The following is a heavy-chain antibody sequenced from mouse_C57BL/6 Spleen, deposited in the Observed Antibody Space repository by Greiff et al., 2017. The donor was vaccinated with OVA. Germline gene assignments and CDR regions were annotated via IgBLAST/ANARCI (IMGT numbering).Heavy chain of an antibody. D-gene: IGHD1-1*01. V-gene: IGHV1-76*01. J-gene: IGHJ2*01. Sequence: QVQLKESGAELVRPGASVKLSCKASGYTFTDYYINWVKQRPGQGLEWIARIYPGSGNTYYNEKFKGKATLTAEKSSSTAYMQLSSLTSEDSAVYFCARRATTVAFDYWGQGTTLTVSS. CDR3: ARRATTVAFDY. CDR2: IYPGSGNT. CDR1: GYTFTDYY.